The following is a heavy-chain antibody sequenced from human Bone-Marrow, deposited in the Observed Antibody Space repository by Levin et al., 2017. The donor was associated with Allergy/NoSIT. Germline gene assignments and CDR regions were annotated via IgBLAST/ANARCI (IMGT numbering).Heavy chain of an antibody. CDR1: GYTFTSYD. J-gene: IGHJ4*02. V-gene: IGHV1-8*01. CDR3: ARVATYYDFWSGLDYFDY. D-gene: IGHD3-3*01. CDR2: MNPNSGNT. Sequence: GASVKVSCKASGYTFTSYDINWVRQATGQGLEWMGWMNPNSGNTGYAQKFQGRVTMTRNTSISTAYMELSSLRSEDTAVYYCARVATYYDFWSGLDYFDYWGQGTLVTVSS.